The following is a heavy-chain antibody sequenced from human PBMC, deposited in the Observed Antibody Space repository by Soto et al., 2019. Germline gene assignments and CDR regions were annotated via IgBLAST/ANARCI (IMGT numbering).Heavy chain of an antibody. J-gene: IGHJ5*02. D-gene: IGHD2-15*01. CDR1: GDSVSSNSAA. CDR3: ARGGYCSGGSCSGTGWFDP. V-gene: IGHV6-1*01. CDR2: TYYRSKWYN. Sequence: QSQTLSLTCAISGDSVSSNSAAWNWIRQSPSRGLEWLGRTYYRSKWYNDYAVSVKSRITINPDTSKNQFSLQLNSVTPEDTAVYYCARGGYCSGGSCSGTGWFDPWGQGTLVTVSS.